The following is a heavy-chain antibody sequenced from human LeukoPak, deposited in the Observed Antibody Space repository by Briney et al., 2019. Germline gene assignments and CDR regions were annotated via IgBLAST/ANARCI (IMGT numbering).Heavy chain of an antibody. CDR2: MNPNSGNT. CDR3: ARVALEGVGSYLAPYYYYYMDV. CDR1: GYTFTSYD. J-gene: IGHJ6*03. Sequence: ASVKVSCKASGYTFTSYDINWVRQATGQGLEWMGWMNPNSGNTGYAQKFQGRVTMTRNTSISTAYMELSSLRSEDTAVYYCARVALEGVGSYLAPYYYYYMDVWGKGTTVTVSS. D-gene: IGHD1-26*01. V-gene: IGHV1-8*01.